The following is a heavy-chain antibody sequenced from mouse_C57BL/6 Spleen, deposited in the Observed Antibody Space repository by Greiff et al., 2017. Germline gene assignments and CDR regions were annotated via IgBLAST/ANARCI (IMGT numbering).Heavy chain of an antibody. J-gene: IGHJ4*01. V-gene: IGHV5-4*03. CDR3: ARVPMDY. Sequence: EVKLVESGGGLVKPGGSLKLSCAASGFTFSSYAMSWVRQTPEKRLEWVATISDGGSYTYYPDNVKGRFTISRDKAKNNLYLQMSHLKSEDTAMYYCARVPMDYWGQGTSVTVSS. CDR2: ISDGGSYT. CDR1: GFTFSSYA.